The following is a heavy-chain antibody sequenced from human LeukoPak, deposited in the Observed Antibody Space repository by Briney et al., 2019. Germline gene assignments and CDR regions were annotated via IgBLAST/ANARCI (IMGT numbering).Heavy chain of an antibody. CDR2: ISSSSRTI. CDR3: ARDSRGYWDTFDI. D-gene: IGHD1-26*01. CDR1: GFTFSSYN. V-gene: IGHV3-48*02. J-gene: IGHJ3*02. Sequence: GGSLRLSCAVSGFTFSSYNMNWVRQAPGKGLEWVSYISSSSRTIYYADSVKGRFTISRDNAKNSLYLQMNSLRDEDTAVYYCARDSRGYWDTFDIWGQGTMVTVSS.